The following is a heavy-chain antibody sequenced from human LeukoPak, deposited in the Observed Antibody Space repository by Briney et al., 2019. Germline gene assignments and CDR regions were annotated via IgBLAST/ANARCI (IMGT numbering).Heavy chain of an antibody. CDR3: ARDRGGYTYSHDY. J-gene: IGHJ4*02. D-gene: IGHD5-18*01. CDR1: GGSISSNNW. CDR2: IYHDGST. Sequence: SETLTLTCTVSGGSISSNNWWIWVRQSPEKGLEWIGEIYHDGSTNYNPSLKSRVTISMDKSKNQLSLKLNFVTAADTAVYYCARDRGGYTYSHDYWGQGTLVTVSS. V-gene: IGHV4-4*02.